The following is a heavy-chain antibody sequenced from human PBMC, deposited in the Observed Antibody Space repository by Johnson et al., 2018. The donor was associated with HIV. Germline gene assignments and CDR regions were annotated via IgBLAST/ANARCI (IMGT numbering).Heavy chain of an antibody. V-gene: IGHV3-66*02. J-gene: IGHJ3*02. CDR2: LYSDGGT. D-gene: IGHD2-15*01. CDR1: GFTVSSNY. Sequence: MLLVESGGGLVQPGGSLRLSCAASGFTVSSNYMSWVRQAPGKGLEWVSVLYSDGGTYYADSVKGRCTIPRDNSKNTLYLQMNSLRADDTAVYYCAREDIWYCSGGSCYGAFDIWGQGTMVTVSS. CDR3: AREDIWYCSGGSCYGAFDI.